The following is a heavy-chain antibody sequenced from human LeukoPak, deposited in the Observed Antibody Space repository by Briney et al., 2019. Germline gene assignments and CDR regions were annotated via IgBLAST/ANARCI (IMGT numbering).Heavy chain of an antibody. Sequence: SETLSLTCAVYGGPFSGYYWSWIRQPPGKGLEWIGEINHSGSTNYNPSLKSRVTISVDTSKNQSSLKLSSVTAADTAVYYCARGPVYDYVWGSYRYSQKPTYYFDYWGQGTLVTVSS. CDR3: ARGPVYDYVWGSYRYSQKPTYYFDY. CDR1: GGPFSGYY. CDR2: INHSGST. D-gene: IGHD3-16*02. J-gene: IGHJ4*02. V-gene: IGHV4-34*01.